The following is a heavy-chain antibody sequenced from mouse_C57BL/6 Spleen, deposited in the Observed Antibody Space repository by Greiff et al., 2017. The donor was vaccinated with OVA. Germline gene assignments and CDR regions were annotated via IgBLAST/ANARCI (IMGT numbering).Heavy chain of an antibody. D-gene: IGHD4-1*01. CDR1: GYTFTDYN. CDR2: INPNNGGT. Sequence: VQLQQSGPELVKPGASVKIPCKASGYTFTDYNMDWVKQSHGKSLEWIGDINPNNGGTIYNQKFKGKATLTVDKSSSTAYMELRSLTSEDTAVYYCARKENWEGGYAMDYWGQGTSVTVSS. V-gene: IGHV1-18*01. J-gene: IGHJ4*01. CDR3: ARKENWEGGYAMDY.